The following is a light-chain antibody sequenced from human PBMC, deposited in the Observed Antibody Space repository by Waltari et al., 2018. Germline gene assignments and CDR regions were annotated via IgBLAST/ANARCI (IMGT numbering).Light chain of an antibody. V-gene: IGLV2-23*01. J-gene: IGLJ1*01. CDR3: CAHAGGGTHYA. CDR1: SSAGGSSTR. Sequence: QSALTQPASVSGSPGQSFTIPCTGTSSAGGSSTRVSWYQQHPGKGPKILIYEGTQRLSGVSDRFSGSKSGNTASLTLSGLQPEDEADYYCCAHAGGGTHYAFGTGTKVTVL. CDR2: EGT.